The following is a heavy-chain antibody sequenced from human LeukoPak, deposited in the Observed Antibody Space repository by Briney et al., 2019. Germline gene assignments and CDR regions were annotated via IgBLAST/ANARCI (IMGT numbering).Heavy chain of an antibody. CDR3: ARIKSGSYYEDAFDI. CDR2: IIPILGIA. J-gene: IGHJ3*02. Sequence: SVKVSCKASGGTFNSYTISWVRQAPGQGLEWMGRIIPILGIANYAQKFQGRVTITADKSTSTAYMELSSLRSEDTAVYYCARIKSGSYYEDAFDIWGQGTMVTVSS. CDR1: GGTFNSYT. V-gene: IGHV1-69*02. D-gene: IGHD1-26*01.